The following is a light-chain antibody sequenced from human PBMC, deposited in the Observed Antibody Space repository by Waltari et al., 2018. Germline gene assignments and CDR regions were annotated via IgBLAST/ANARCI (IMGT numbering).Light chain of an antibody. Sequence: AIQLTQSPSSLSASVGDQVTITCRASQDISSPLAWYQLRPGKAPKFLIYDASILESGVPSRFRGSGSGTDFTLTISSLQPDDFGTYFCQQFNSFPLTFGGGTKVEMK. J-gene: IGKJ4*01. CDR3: QQFNSFPLT. V-gene: IGKV1-13*02. CDR2: DAS. CDR1: QDISSP.